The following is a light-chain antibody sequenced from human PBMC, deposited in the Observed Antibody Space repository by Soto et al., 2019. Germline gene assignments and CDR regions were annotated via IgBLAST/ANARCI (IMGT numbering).Light chain of an antibody. CDR1: ESIGSW. Sequence: DIQMTQSPSTLSASVGDRVTITCRASESIGSWLAWYQQKPGKAPKLLIYKASSLESGVPSRFSGSGSGTEFTLTISSLQPDDFATYYCHQYNNYHTFGQGTKLEIK. J-gene: IGKJ2*01. V-gene: IGKV1-5*03. CDR2: KAS. CDR3: HQYNNYHT.